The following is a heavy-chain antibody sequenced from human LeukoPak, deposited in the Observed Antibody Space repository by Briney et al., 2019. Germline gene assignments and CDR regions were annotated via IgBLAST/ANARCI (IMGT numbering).Heavy chain of an antibody. D-gene: IGHD3-10*01. Sequence: GGSLRLSCAASGFTFSSYSMNWVRQAPGKGLEWVSSISRSSSYIYYADSVKGRFTISRDNAKNSLYLQMNSLRAEDTAVYYCARDLKTSYGSGSYPRDNWFDPWGQGTLVTVSS. CDR1: GFTFSSYS. CDR2: ISRSSSYI. V-gene: IGHV3-21*01. CDR3: ARDLKTSYGSGSYPRDNWFDP. J-gene: IGHJ5*02.